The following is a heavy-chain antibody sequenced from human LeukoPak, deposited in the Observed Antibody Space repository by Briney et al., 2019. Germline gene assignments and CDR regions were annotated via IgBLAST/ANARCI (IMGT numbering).Heavy chain of an antibody. CDR3: ARSPPPRYDRSFDI. D-gene: IGHD3-10*02. Sequence: SETLSLTCTVSRGSISSSSYYWGWIRQPPGKGLEWIGSIYYSGSTYYNPSLKSRVTISVDTSKNQFSLKLSSVTAADTAVYYCARSPPPRYDRSFDIWGQGTMVTVSS. CDR2: IYYSGST. J-gene: IGHJ3*02. V-gene: IGHV4-39*01. CDR1: RGSISSSSYY.